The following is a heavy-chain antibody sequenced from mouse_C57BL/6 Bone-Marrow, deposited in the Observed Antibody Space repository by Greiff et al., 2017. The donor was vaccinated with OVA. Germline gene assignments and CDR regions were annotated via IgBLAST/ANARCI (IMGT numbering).Heavy chain of an antibody. CDR3: ARDRGTTVVADY. V-gene: IGHV5-4*01. CDR2: ISDGGSYT. CDR1: GFTFSSYA. J-gene: IGHJ2*01. D-gene: IGHD1-1*01. Sequence: EVQRVESGGGLVKPGGSLKLSCAASGFTFSSYAMSWVRQTPEKRLEWVATISDGGSYTYYPDNVKGRFTISRDNAKNNLYLQMSHLKSEDTAMYYCARDRGTTVVADYWGQGTTLTVSS.